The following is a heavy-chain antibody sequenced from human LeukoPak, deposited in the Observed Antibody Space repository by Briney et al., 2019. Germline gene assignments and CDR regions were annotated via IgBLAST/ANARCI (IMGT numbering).Heavy chain of an antibody. V-gene: IGHV3-66*01. J-gene: IGHJ5*02. CDR3: ARSSGEQPPFDP. Sequence: GGSLRLSCAASGFTVSSNYMSWVRQAPGKGLEWVSVIYSGSSIYYADSVKGRFTISRDNSKNTLYLQMNSLRAEDTAVYYCARSSGEQPPFDPWGQGTLVTVSS. CDR1: GFTVSSNY. D-gene: IGHD1-26*01. CDR2: IYSGSSI.